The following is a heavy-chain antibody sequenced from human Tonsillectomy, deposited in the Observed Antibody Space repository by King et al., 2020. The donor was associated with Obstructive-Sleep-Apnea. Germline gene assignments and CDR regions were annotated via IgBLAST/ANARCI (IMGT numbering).Heavy chain of an antibody. Sequence: QLQESGPGLVKPSETLSLTCTVSGGSISIYYWSWIRQPPGKGLEWMGYIYNSGNTNSTPSLKSRVTISVDTSKNQFSLNLNSVTAADTAVYYCARGGYYYVDYWGQGALATVSS. CDR1: GGSISIYY. V-gene: IGHV4-59*08. J-gene: IGHJ4*02. CDR3: ARGGYYYVDY. CDR2: IYNSGNT. D-gene: IGHD3-22*01.